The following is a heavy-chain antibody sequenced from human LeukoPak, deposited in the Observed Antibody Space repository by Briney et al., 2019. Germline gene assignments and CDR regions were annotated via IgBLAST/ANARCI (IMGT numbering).Heavy chain of an antibody. CDR2: MNPKSGNT. V-gene: IGHV1-8*02. J-gene: IGHJ3*02. CDR1: GYSFNTYD. CDR3: ARARGSGLLGYEFDI. D-gene: IGHD2-15*01. Sequence: ASVKVSCKASGYSFNTYDVNWVRQATGQGLEWMGWMNPKSGNTGYAQKFQGRVIMTRNNSISTAYMELSSLRSEDTALYYCARARGSGLLGYEFDIWGQGTVVRVSS.